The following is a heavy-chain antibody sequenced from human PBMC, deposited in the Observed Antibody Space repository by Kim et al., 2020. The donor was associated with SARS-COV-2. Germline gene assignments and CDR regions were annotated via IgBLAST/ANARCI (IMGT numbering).Heavy chain of an antibody. Sequence: GGSLRLSCAASGLTFNNFAMHWVRQAPGKGLEWVAVISYEGRKKQYADSVNGRFSISRDSPKNTLSLQMSGLTAEDTAVYYCAKGNDYQWVGQSDYYAF. J-gene: IGHJ3*01. CDR2: ISYEGRKK. V-gene: IGHV3-30-3*01. CDR3: AKGNDYQWVGQSDYYAF. CDR1: GLTFNNFA. D-gene: IGHD3-16*01.